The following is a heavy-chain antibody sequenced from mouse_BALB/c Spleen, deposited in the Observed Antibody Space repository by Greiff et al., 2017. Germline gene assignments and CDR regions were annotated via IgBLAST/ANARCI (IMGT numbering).Heavy chain of an antibody. J-gene: IGHJ3*01. V-gene: IGHV1-63*01. CDR1: GYAFTNYW. D-gene: IGHD2-3*01. CDR3: ARTVYDGYHRFAY. Sequence: VKLLESGAELVRPGTSVKISCKASGYAFTNYWLGWVKQRPGHGLEWIGDIYPGSGNTYYNEKFKGKATLTADKSSSTAYMQLSSLTSEDSAVYFCARTVYDGYHRFAYWGQGTLVTVSA. CDR2: IYPGSGNT.